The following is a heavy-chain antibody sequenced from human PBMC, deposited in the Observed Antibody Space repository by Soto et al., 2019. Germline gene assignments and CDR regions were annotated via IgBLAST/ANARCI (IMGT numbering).Heavy chain of an antibody. J-gene: IGHJ4*02. D-gene: IGHD2-15*01. CDR3: ARAAPQYCSGGSCYSGRDY. CDR2: INHSGST. V-gene: IGHV4-34*01. CDR1: GGSFSGYY. Sequence: QVQLQQWGAGLLKPSETLSLTCAVYGGSFSGYYWSWIRQPPGKGLEWIGEINHSGSTNYNPSLKSRVTRSVDTSKNQFSLKLSSVTAAATAVYYCARAAPQYCSGGSCYSGRDYWDQGTLVTVSS.